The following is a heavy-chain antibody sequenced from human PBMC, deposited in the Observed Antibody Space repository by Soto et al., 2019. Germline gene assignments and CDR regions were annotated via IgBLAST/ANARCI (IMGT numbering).Heavy chain of an antibody. CDR3: ARTGLIWFREVLSFDY. J-gene: IGHJ4*02. D-gene: IGHD3-10*01. CDR2: INAGNGNT. V-gene: IGHV1-3*01. Sequence: ASVKVSCKASGYTFTSYAMHWVRQAPGQRLEWMGWINAGNGNTKYSQKFQGRVTITRDTSASTAYMELSSLRSEDTAVYYCARTGLIWFREVLSFDYWGQGNLVTVSS. CDR1: GYTFTSYA.